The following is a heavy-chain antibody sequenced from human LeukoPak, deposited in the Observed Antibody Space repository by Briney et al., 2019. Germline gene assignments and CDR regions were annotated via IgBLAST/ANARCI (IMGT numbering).Heavy chain of an antibody. CDR3: ARKGPGAYYDILTGLTDAFDI. CDR2: IYPGDSDT. D-gene: IGHD3-9*01. CDR1: GYRFTSYW. J-gene: IGHJ3*02. Sequence: GESLKISCKGSGYRFTSYWIGWVRQMPGKGLEWMGIIYPGDSDTRHSPSFQGQVTISADKSISTAYLQWSSLKASDTAMYYCARKGPGAYYDILTGLTDAFDIWGQGTMVTASS. V-gene: IGHV5-51*01.